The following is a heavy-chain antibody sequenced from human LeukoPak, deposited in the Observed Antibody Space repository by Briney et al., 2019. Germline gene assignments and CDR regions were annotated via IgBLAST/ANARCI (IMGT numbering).Heavy chain of an antibody. CDR1: GYTLTELS. CDR2: FDPEDGET. J-gene: IGHJ3*02. D-gene: IGHD6-13*01. CDR3: ATDRPEQQLPLAFDI. Sequence: ASVKVSCKVSGYTLTELSMHWVRQAPGKGLEWMGGFDPEDGETIYAQKFQGRVTMTEDTSTDTAYMELSSLRSEDTAVYYCATDRPEQQLPLAFDIWGQGTMVTVSS. V-gene: IGHV1-24*01.